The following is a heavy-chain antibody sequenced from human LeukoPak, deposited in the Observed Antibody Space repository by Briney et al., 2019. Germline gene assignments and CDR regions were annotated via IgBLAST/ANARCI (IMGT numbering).Heavy chain of an antibody. CDR3: AKSTGVATIRVGGFDY. CDR2: ISGSGGST. D-gene: IGHD5-12*01. J-gene: IGHJ4*02. CDR1: GFTFSSYA. Sequence: QPGGSLRLSCAASGFTFSSYAMSWVRQAPGKGLEWVSAISGSGGSTYYADSVKGRFTISRDNSKNTLYLQMNSLRAEDTAVYYCAKSTGVATIRVGGFDYWGQGTLVTVSS. V-gene: IGHV3-23*01.